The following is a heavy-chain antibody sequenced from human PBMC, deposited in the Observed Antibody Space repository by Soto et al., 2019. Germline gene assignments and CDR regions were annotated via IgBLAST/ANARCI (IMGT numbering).Heavy chain of an antibody. V-gene: IGHV4-30-2*01. Sequence: PLCLTDVGCAGCGGAAGYSWSSIRQPKVGGLEWIGYIYHSGTTLYNPSLKTRLTISLDRSNNRFSLTLNSMTGADTAVYYCARAQYSYGSGNYYNLLFAPWRQGSHVTVTS. D-gene: IGHD3-10*01. CDR1: AGCGGAAGYS. J-gene: IGHJ5*02. CDR2: IYHSGTT. CDR3: ARAQYSYGSGNYYNLLFAP.